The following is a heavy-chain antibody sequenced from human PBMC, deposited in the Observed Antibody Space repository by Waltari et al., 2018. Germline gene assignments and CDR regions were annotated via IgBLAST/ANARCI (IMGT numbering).Heavy chain of an antibody. CDR3: AASYYYDSSAYQGYFDY. CDR1: GFTFTSSA. CDR2: IVVSSSNT. Sequence: QMQLVQSGPEVKKPGTSVKVSCKASGFTFTSSAMQWVRQARGHRLEWIGWIVVSSSNTNYAQKCQERVTITREMSTSTAYMELSSLRSEDTAVYYCAASYYYDSSAYQGYFDYWGQGTLVTVSS. D-gene: IGHD3-22*01. J-gene: IGHJ4*02. V-gene: IGHV1-58*02.